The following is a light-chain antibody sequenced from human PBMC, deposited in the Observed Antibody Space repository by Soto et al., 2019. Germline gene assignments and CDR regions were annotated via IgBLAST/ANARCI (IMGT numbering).Light chain of an antibody. CDR1: SSDVGTYNF. V-gene: IGLV2-14*03. J-gene: IGLJ1*01. CDR3: SSYTSSNTPQDV. Sequence: QSALTQPASVSGSPGQSITISCTGTSSDVGTYNFVSWYQQHPGKAPQLMIYDVTNRPSGVSNRFSGSKSGNTASRTISGLLPEDEADYYCSSYTSSNTPQDVFGAGTQVTVL. CDR2: DVT.